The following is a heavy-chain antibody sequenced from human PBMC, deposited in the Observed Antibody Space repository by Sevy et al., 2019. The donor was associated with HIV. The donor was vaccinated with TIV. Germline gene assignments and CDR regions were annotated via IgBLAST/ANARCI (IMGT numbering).Heavy chain of an antibody. V-gene: IGHV3-30*18. Sequence: GGSLRLSCVTSGFTFRTSGMHWVRQSPGKGLEWVAVISYDEAHKNYADSVKGRFSSSKDNSQNTLYLQMSSLRTEDTAVYYGAKDYSAGITMVRGAYRARGDYFDYWGQRTQVTVSS. J-gene: IGHJ4*02. CDR1: GFTFRTSG. CDR2: ISYDEAHK. CDR3: AKDYSAGITMVRGAYRARGDYFDY. D-gene: IGHD3-10*01.